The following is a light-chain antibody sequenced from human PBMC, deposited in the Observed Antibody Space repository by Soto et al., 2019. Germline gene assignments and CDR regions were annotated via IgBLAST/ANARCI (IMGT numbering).Light chain of an antibody. J-gene: IGKJ1*01. CDR2: DAS. V-gene: IGKV1-5*01. CDR3: QQYNSYPWT. Sequence: DIQMTPSPSTLSASVVDRVTITCRASQSISSWLAWYQQKPGKAPKLLIYDASSLESGVPSRFSGSGSGTEFTLTISSLQPDDFATYYCQQYNSYPWTVGQGTKVDIK. CDR1: QSISSW.